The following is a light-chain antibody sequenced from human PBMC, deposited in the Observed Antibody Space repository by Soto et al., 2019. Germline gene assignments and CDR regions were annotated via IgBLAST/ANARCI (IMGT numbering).Light chain of an antibody. CDR2: GAS. J-gene: IGKJ1*01. Sequence: EIVMRQSPATLSVSPGERATLSCRASQRVSSNLAWYQQKPGQAPRLLIYGASTRATGIPARFSGSGSGTEFTLTISSLQSEDFAVYYCQQYNNWPRTFGQGTKVDIK. CDR1: QRVSSN. CDR3: QQYNNWPRT. V-gene: IGKV3-15*01.